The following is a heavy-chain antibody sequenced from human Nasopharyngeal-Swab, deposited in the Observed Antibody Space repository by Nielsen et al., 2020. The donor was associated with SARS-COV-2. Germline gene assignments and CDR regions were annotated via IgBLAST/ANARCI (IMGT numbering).Heavy chain of an antibody. CDR1: GFTFSIYT. V-gene: IGHV3-21*01. J-gene: IGHJ4*02. CDR3: TRDTPAMFAY. CDR2: ISSGGDYI. Sequence: GESLKISCAASGFTFSIYTMNWVRQAPGKGLEWVSAISSGGDYIYHAASVKGRFTISRDNAKNSLYLQMNSLRAEDTAVYYCTRDTPAMFAYWGQGTLVTVSS.